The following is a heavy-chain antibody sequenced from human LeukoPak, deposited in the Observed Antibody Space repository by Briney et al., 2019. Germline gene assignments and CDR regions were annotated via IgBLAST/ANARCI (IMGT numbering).Heavy chain of an antibody. CDR3: TSGRFGDTFDY. V-gene: IGHV1-3*01. CDR1: GYTFTSYA. Sequence: GASVKVSCKASGYTFTSYATHWVRQAPGQSLEWMGWVHADNGETKYAQKFQGRVTLARDKAASTAYLELSSLKYEVTAVYYCTSGRFGDTFDYWGQGTLVTVSP. J-gene: IGHJ4*02. D-gene: IGHD3-10*01. CDR2: VHADNGET.